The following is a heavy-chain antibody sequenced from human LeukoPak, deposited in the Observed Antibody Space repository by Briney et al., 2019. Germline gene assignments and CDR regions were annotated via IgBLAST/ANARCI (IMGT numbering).Heavy chain of an antibody. CDR2: INHSGST. V-gene: IGHV4-34*01. D-gene: IGHD5-18*01. CDR3: ARGIVDTAMVSSLDY. Sequence: PSETLSLTCAVYGGSFSGYYWSWIRQPPGKGLEWIGEINHSGSTNYNPSLKSRVTISVDTSKNQFSLKLSSMTAADTAVYYCARGIVDTAMVSSLDYWGQGTLVTVSS. J-gene: IGHJ4*02. CDR1: GGSFSGYY.